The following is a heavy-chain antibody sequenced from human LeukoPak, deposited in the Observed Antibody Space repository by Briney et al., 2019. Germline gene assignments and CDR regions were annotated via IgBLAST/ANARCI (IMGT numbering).Heavy chain of an antibody. CDR3: ARDLRSGSPEY. D-gene: IGHD5-12*01. CDR1: GDSISSGSYF. CDR2: IYPGGST. V-gene: IGHV4-61*02. Sequence: PSETLSLTCTVSGDSISSGSYFWSWIRQSAGKGLEWIGRIYPGGSTNYNPSLRSRVTISLDTSKNQFSLNLRSVSAADTAIYYCARDLRSGSPEYWGPGTLVTVSS. J-gene: IGHJ4*02.